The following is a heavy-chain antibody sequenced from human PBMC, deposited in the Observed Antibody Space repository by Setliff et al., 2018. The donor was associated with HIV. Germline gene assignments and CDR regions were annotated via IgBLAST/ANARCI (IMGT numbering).Heavy chain of an antibody. CDR2: IWSDGSKI. D-gene: IGHD3-10*01. CDR1: GFTFSDFG. Sequence: PGGSLRLSCAASGFTFSDFGMHWVRQAPGKGLEWVAIIWSDGSKIYYGDSMKGRFTITRDNSKNTLYLQMNSLRSEDTAVYYCARYGSGRKYRDPFDNWGPGTLVTVSS. V-gene: IGHV3-33*01. CDR3: ARYGSGRKYRDPFDN. J-gene: IGHJ4*02.